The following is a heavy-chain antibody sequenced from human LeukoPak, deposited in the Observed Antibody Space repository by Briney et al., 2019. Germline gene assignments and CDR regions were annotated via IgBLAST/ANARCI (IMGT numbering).Heavy chain of an antibody. D-gene: IGHD3-10*01. CDR1: GFTFSSYA. V-gene: IGHV3-20*04. Sequence: PGGSLRLSCAASGFTFSSYAMSWVRQAPGKGLEWVSGINWNGGSTGYADSVKGRFTISRDNAKNSLYLQMNSLRAEDTALYYCARDLQTYYYGSGTAYWGQGTLVTVSS. J-gene: IGHJ4*02. CDR3: ARDLQTYYYGSGTAY. CDR2: INWNGGST.